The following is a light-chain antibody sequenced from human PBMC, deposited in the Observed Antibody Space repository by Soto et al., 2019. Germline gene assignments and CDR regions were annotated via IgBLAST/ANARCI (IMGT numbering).Light chain of an antibody. CDR3: AAWDDSLNGYVV. J-gene: IGLJ2*01. CDR1: SSNIGSNT. Sequence: QSALTQPPSASGTPGQRVTISCSGSSSNIGSNTVNWYQQLPGTAPKLLIFCNNQRPSGVPDRFSGSKSGTSASLAISGLQSEDEADYYCAAWDDSLNGYVVFGGGTKVTVL. CDR2: CNN. V-gene: IGLV1-44*01.